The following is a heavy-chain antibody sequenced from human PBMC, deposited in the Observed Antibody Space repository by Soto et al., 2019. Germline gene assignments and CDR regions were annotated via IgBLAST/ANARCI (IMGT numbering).Heavy chain of an antibody. D-gene: IGHD2-15*01. CDR3: AKGGGSWPYYYYGMDV. CDR1: GFTLSSYG. J-gene: IGHJ6*02. V-gene: IGHV3-30*18. CDR2: ISYDGSNK. Sequence: SLRLSCAASGFTLSSYGMHWVRQAPGKGLEWVAVISYDGSNKYYADSVKGRFTISRDNSKNTLYLQMNSLRAEDTAVYYCAKGGGSWPYYYYGMDVWGQGTTVTVSS.